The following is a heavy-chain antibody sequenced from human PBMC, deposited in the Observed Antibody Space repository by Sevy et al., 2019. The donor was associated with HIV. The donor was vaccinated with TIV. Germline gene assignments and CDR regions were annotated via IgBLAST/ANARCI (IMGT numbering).Heavy chain of an antibody. J-gene: IGHJ4*02. V-gene: IGHV3-53*01. D-gene: IGHD6-6*01. CDR2: IYSGGST. CDR1: GFTVSSNY. CDR3: ASIYSSSSRGDY. Sequence: GESLKISCAASGFTVSSNYMSWVRQAPGKGLEWVSVIYSGGSTYYADSVKGRFTISRDNSKNTLYLQMNSLRAEDTAVYYCASIYSSSSRGDYWGQGTLVTVSS.